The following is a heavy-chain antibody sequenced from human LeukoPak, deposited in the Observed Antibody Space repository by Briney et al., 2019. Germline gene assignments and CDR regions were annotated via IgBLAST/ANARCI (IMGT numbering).Heavy chain of an antibody. Sequence: ASVKVSCKASGYTFTNYGFSWVRQAPGQGLEWMGWISPYNGNGRYVQKFQGRVTMTTDTSTSTNYMELRSLQSDDTALYYCARDDRGGSWSWFDPWGQGTLVTVTS. V-gene: IGHV1-18*04. J-gene: IGHJ5*02. D-gene: IGHD6-13*01. CDR1: GYTFTNYG. CDR3: ARDDRGGSWSWFDP. CDR2: ISPYNGNG.